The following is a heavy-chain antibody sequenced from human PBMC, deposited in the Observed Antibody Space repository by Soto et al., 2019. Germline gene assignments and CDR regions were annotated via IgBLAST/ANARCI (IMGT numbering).Heavy chain of an antibody. D-gene: IGHD3-22*01. Sequence: VGLMRLSCAAAEVTISSYGMHWVRQAPGKGLEWVAVISYDGNTKYYSDSVKGRFTISRDNSKNTLYLQLNSLRTEDTAVYYCANQIATGHWGRGTLVTVSS. J-gene: IGHJ4*02. V-gene: IGHV3-30*18. CDR3: ANQIATGH. CDR1: EVTISSYG. CDR2: ISYDGNTK.